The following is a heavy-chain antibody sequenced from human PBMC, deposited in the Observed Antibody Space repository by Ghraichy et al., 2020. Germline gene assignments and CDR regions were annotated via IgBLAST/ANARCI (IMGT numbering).Heavy chain of an antibody. CDR3: ARVKYSSSWPSDY. D-gene: IGHD6-13*01. J-gene: IGHJ4*02. Sequence: SETLSLTCTVSGGSVSSGSYHWSWIRQPPGKGLEWIGYIYYSGSTNYNPSLKSRVTISVDTSKNQFSLKLSSVTASDTAVYYCARVKYSSSWPSDYWGQGTLVTVSS. CDR2: IYYSGST. V-gene: IGHV4-61*01. CDR1: GGSVSSGSYH.